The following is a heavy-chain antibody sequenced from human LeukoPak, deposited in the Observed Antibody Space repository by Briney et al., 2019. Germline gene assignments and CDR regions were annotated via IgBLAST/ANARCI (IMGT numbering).Heavy chain of an antibody. CDR1: GFSFSDSY. Sequence: AGTLRLSCAVYGFSFSDSYMTWIRQTPGKGLEWLAYTNGGGSAIYYASPVKSRFTISRDNAKYSLYLQINSLRAEDTSVYYCARRECYYDSSSYLRPFDCWVQGTLVTVSS. D-gene: IGHD3-22*01. J-gene: IGHJ4*02. V-gene: IGHV3-11*04. CDR3: ARRECYYDSSSYLRPFDC. CDR2: TNGGGSAI.